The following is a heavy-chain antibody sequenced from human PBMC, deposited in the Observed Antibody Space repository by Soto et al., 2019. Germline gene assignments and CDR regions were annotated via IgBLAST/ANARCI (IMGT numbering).Heavy chain of an antibody. CDR3: AKDAGDVRDWDCRGGSCSPDGMDV. J-gene: IGHJ6*02. CDR1: GFTFGDSY. D-gene: IGHD2-15*01. Sequence: QVQLVESGGGLVPPGGSLRLSCAGSGFTFGDSYMSWIRQAPGKGLEWLSYISPGSRYPAYADSVKGRFTISRDNAKRSLYLQMKSLRAEDMAVYYCAKDAGDVRDWDCRGGSCSPDGMDVWGQGTTVTVSS. CDR2: ISPGSRYP. V-gene: IGHV3-11*05.